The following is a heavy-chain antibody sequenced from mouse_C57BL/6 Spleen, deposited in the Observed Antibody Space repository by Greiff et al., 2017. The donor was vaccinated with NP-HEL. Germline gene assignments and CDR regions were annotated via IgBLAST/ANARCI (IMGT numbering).Heavy chain of an antibody. D-gene: IGHD2-4*01. CDR2: IDPSDSET. J-gene: IGHJ2*01. CDR3: ARGDYDCFDY. CDR1: GYTFTSYW. Sequence: QVQLQQPGAELVRPGSSVKLSCKASGYTFTSYWMHWVKQRPIQGLEWIGNIDPSDSETHYNQKFKDKATLTVDKSSSTAYMQLSSLTSADSAVYYCARGDYDCFDYWGQGTTLTVSS. V-gene: IGHV1-52*01.